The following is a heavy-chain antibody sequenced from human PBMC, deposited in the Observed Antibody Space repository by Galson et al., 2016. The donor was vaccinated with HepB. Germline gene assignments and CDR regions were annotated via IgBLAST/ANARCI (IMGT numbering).Heavy chain of an antibody. CDR3: ARDGFPGFGSFFDY. J-gene: IGHJ4*01. CDR1: GESLSGYF. D-gene: IGHD3-10*01. CDR2: VNHRGTT. V-gene: IGHV4-34*01. Sequence: ETLSLPCTVSGESLSGYFWSWIRQPPGKGLEWIGEVNHRGTTNYDPSLESRVTISADTSKNQFSLNLSSVTAADTAVYFCARDGFPGFGSFFDYWGHGALVTVSS.